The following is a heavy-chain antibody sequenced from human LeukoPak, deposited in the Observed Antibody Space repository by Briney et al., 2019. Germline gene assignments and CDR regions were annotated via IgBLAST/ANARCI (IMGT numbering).Heavy chain of an antibody. V-gene: IGHV4-39*01. CDR2: RYHTGST. CDR3: ARVLGPAGKQKKSPSGAFDI. CDR1: GGSISSSDNH. J-gene: IGHJ3*02. Sequence: PSETLSLTCSVSGGSISSSDNHWGWIRRPPGKGLGWIGSRYHTGSTYYKPSLKSRVSISVDTSKNQFSLKLNSVTASDTAVYYCARVLGPAGKQKKSPSGAFDIWGQGTMVTVSS. D-gene: IGHD3-10*01.